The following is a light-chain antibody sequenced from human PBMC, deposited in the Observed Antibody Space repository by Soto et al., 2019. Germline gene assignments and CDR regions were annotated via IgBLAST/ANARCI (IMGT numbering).Light chain of an antibody. CDR2: DAS. CDR1: QTISHW. V-gene: IGKV1-5*01. J-gene: IGKJ4*01. CDR3: QQANSFLGST. Sequence: DVHLTQSPSTLSASVGDRVTITCRASQTISHWLAWYQQKPGKAPKLLIFDASSLQSGVPSRFSGSGSGTDFTLTISSLQPEDFATYYCQQANSFLGSTFGGGTKVEIK.